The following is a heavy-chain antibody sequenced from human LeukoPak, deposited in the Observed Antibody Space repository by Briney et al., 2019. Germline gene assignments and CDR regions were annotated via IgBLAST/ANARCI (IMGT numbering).Heavy chain of an antibody. CDR2: ISTRSTYI. J-gene: IGHJ4*02. D-gene: IGHD3-22*01. V-gene: IGHV3-21*01. CDR3: ARVGSDSRSSFFDY. CDR1: GFTFSYYA. Sequence: PGGSLRLSCAASGFTFSYYAMNWVRQAPGKGLEWFSSISTRSTYIYYADSLKGRFTISRENAKNSLFLQMNSLRAGDTAMYYCARVGSDSRSSFFDYWGQGTLVTVSS.